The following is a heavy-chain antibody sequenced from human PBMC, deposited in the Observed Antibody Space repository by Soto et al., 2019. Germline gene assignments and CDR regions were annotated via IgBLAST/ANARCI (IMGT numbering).Heavy chain of an antibody. CDR3: ARRDNWNELGFDY. CDR1: GGSISSYY. Sequence: PSETLSLTCTVSGGSISSYYWSWIRQPPGKGLEWIGYIYYSGSTNYNPSLKSRVTISVDTSKNQFSLKLSSVTAADTAVYYCARRDNWNELGFDYWGQGTLVTVSS. J-gene: IGHJ4*02. V-gene: IGHV4-59*08. D-gene: IGHD1-1*01. CDR2: IYYSGST.